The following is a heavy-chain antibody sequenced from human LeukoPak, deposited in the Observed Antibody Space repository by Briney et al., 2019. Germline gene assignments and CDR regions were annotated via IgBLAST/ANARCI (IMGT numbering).Heavy chain of an antibody. D-gene: IGHD2-15*01. CDR3: AKSGHSYSYSLGDFS. V-gene: IGHV4-39*01. J-gene: IGHJ5*02. Sequence: PSETLSLTCTVSGGSISSSSSYWGWIRQPPGKGLEWIATIYYTGSTNYNPSLKTRVTISLDTSRNQFSLRLTSVTAADTAVYCCAKSGHSYSYSLGDFSWGQGTLVTVSS. CDR1: GGSISSSSSY. CDR2: IYYTGST.